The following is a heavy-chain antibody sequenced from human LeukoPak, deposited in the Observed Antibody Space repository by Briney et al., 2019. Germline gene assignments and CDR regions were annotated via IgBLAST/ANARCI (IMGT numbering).Heavy chain of an antibody. V-gene: IGHV3-7*01. CDR3: AKVAKYYYGSETYYFFEH. Sequence: GESLRLSCAASGFTFTTYWMSWVRQAPGKGLEWVANINQDGTEKFYVDSAKGRFTISRDNAKNSLYLQMNSLRVEDTAVYYCAKVAKYYYGSETYYFFEHWGQGTPVTASS. J-gene: IGHJ4*02. CDR1: GFTFTTYW. CDR2: INQDGTEK. D-gene: IGHD3-10*01.